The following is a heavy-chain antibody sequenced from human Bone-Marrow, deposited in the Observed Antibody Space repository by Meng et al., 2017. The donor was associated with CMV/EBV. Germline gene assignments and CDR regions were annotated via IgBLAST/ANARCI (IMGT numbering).Heavy chain of an antibody. CDR2: IKQDGSEK. D-gene: IGHD3-3*01. J-gene: IGHJ3*02. Sequence: GESLKISCAASGFTFSSYWMSWVRQAPGRGLEWVANIKQDGSEKYYVDSVKGRFTISRDNAKNSLYLQMNSLRAEDTAVYYCAREQYYDFWSGYYGWGALDIWGQGTMVTVSS. V-gene: IGHV3-7*01. CDR1: GFTFSSYW. CDR3: AREQYYDFWSGYYGWGALDI.